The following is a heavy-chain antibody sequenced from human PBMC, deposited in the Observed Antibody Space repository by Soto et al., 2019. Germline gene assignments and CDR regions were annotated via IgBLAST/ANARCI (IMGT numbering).Heavy chain of an antibody. D-gene: IGHD2-2*01. CDR2: ISGSGGST. CDR3: ARGYCSSTSCYVIFDAFDI. V-gene: IGHV3-23*01. Sequence: EVQLLESGGGLVQPGGSLRLSCAASGFTFSSYAMSWVRQAPGKGLEWVSAISGSGGSTYYADSVKGRFTISRDNSKNTLYLQMNSLRAEDTAVYYCARGYCSSTSCYVIFDAFDIWGQGTMVTVSS. J-gene: IGHJ3*02. CDR1: GFTFSSYA.